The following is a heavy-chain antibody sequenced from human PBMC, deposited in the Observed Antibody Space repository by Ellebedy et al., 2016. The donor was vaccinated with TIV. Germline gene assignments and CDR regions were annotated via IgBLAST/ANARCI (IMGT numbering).Heavy chain of an antibody. Sequence: ASVKVSCKASGYTFSANYIHWVRQAPGQGLEWMGWINPDSGGTNLAQRFQGRVTMTRDTSVNTVYMGVSRLESDDTAVYYCARVRRGSSGMDVWGQGTTVTVS. CDR2: INPDSGGT. CDR3: ARVRRGSSGMDV. D-gene: IGHD6-13*01. J-gene: IGHJ6*02. V-gene: IGHV1-2*02. CDR1: GYTFSANY.